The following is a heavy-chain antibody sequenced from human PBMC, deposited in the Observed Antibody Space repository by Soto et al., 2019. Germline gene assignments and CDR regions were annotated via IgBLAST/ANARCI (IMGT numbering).Heavy chain of an antibody. V-gene: IGHV3-21*01. CDR1: GFTFSSYS. J-gene: IGHJ6*02. CDR3: AREPTTGYYGMDV. D-gene: IGHD2-2*01. CDR2: ISSSSIYI. Sequence: PGGSLRLSCAASGFTFSSYSINWVRQAPGKGLEWVSSISSSSIYIYYADSVKGRFTIYRDNAKNSLYLQMNSLRAEDTAVYYCAREPTTGYYGMDVWGQGTTVPVSS.